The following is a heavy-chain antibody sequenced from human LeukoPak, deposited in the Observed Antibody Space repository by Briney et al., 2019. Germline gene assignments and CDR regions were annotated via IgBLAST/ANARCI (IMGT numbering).Heavy chain of an antibody. Sequence: GGSLRLSCAASGFTFSSYAMHWVRQAPGKGLEYVSAISSNGGSTYYANSVKGRFTISRDNSKNTLYLQMGSLRAEDMAVYYCAKGGGIHVSFDYWGQGTLVTVSS. J-gene: IGHJ4*02. CDR1: GFTFSSYA. D-gene: IGHD3-10*01. CDR3: AKGGGIHVSFDY. CDR2: ISSNGGST. V-gene: IGHV3-64*01.